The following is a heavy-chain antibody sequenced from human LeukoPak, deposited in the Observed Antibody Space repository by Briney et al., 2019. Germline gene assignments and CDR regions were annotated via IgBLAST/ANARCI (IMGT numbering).Heavy chain of an antibody. CDR3: AKGRGAFDI. V-gene: IGHV3-23*01. Sequence: QPGGSLRLSCAASGFTFSSYAMSWVRQAPGKGLEWVSAVSGTGLTTYYADSVKGRFIVSRDNSKNTLYLQMNSLRAEDTAVYYCAKGRGAFDIWGQGTMVTVSS. CDR2: VSGTGLTT. CDR1: GFTFSSYA. J-gene: IGHJ3*02. D-gene: IGHD3-10*01.